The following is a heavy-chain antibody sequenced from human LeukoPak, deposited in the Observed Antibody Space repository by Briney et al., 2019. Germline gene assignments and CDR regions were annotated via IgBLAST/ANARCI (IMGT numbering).Heavy chain of an antibody. V-gene: IGHV4-30-2*01. J-gene: IGHJ5*02. Sequence: SQTLSLTCAVSGGSNSSGGYSWSWIRQPPGKGLEWIGYIYHSGSTYYNPSLKSRVTISVDRSKNQFSLKLSSVTAADTAVYYCAREWNSWFDPWGQGTLVTVSS. D-gene: IGHD5-12*01. CDR1: GGSNSSGGYS. CDR2: IYHSGST. CDR3: AREWNSWFDP.